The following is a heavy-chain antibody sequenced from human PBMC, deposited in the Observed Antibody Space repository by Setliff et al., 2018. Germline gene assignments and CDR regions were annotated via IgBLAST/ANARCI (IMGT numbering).Heavy chain of an antibody. Sequence: SETLSLTCTVSGGSISSGSYYWSWIRQPAGKGLEWIGHVYTSGSTNYNPSLKSRVTISVDTSKNQFSLKLSPVTAADTAVYYCARGDYNFWSGYYSSYYFDYRGQGTLVTVSS. CDR1: GGSISSGSYY. V-gene: IGHV4-61*09. D-gene: IGHD3-3*01. CDR3: ARGDYNFWSGYYSSYYFDY. CDR2: VYTSGST. J-gene: IGHJ4*02.